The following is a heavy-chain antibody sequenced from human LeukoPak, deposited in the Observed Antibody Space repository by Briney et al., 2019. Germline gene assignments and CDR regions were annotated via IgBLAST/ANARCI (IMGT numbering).Heavy chain of an antibody. V-gene: IGHV4-34*01. CDR1: GGSFSGYY. J-gene: IGHJ4*02. CDR3: ARGVGIAAAGNDY. D-gene: IGHD6-13*01. Sequence: SETLSLTCAVYGGSFSGYYWSWIRQPPGKGLEWIGEVNHSGSTNYNPSLKSRVTISVDTSKNQFSLKLSSVTAADTAVYYCARGVGIAAAGNDYWGQGTLVTVSS. CDR2: VNHSGST.